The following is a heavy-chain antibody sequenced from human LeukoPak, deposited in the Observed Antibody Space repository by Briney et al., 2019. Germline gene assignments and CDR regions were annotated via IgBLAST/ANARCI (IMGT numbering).Heavy chain of an antibody. CDR2: IYYSGST. CDR3: ARTVDCSSTSCYPMMAGYYFDY. J-gene: IGHJ4*02. CDR1: GGSISSGDYY. V-gene: IGHV4-61*08. D-gene: IGHD2-2*01. Sequence: SQTLSLTCTVSGGSISSGDYYWSWIRQPPGKGLEWIGYIYYSGSTNYNPSLKSRVTISVDTSKNQFSLKLSSVTAADTAVYYCARTVDCSSTSCYPMMAGYYFDYWGQGTLVTVSS.